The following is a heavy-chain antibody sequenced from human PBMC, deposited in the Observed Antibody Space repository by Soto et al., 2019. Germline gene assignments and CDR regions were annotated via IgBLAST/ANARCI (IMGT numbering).Heavy chain of an antibody. Sequence: QVQLQQWGAGLLKPSETLSLTCAVYGGSFSGYYWSWIRQPPGKGLEWIGEINHSGSTNYNPSLKSRVTISVETSKHQCSLKLSSVTAADTAVYYCARGMGDYGGYGGGWFDPWGQGTLVTVSS. CDR2: INHSGST. CDR1: GGSFSGYY. J-gene: IGHJ5*02. D-gene: IGHD4-17*01. V-gene: IGHV4-34*01. CDR3: ARGMGDYGGYGGGWFDP.